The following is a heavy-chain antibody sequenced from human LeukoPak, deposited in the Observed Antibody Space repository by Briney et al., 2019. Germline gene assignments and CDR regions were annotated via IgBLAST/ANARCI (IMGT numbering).Heavy chain of an antibody. J-gene: IGHJ6*02. CDR3: AKDEHSPAYGTGLDV. CDR2: ISGSGGST. V-gene: IGHV3-23*01. CDR1: GFTFSSYA. Sequence: GGSLRLSCAASGFTFSSYAMSWVRQAPGKGLEWVSAISGSGGSTYYADSGKGRSTISRDNSKNTLYLQTNSLRVEYTAGYYCAKDEHSPAYGTGLDVWGQGTTVTVSS. D-gene: IGHD1-1*01.